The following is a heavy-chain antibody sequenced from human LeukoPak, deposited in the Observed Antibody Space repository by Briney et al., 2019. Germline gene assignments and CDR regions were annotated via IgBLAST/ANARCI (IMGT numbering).Heavy chain of an antibody. Sequence: SETLSLTCAVYGGSFSGYYWSWIRQPPGKGLEWIGEINHSGSTNYNPSLKSRVTISVDTSKDQFSLKLSSVTAADTAVYYCARGRVLLWFGEGDYFDYWGQGTLVTVSS. CDR3: ARGRVLLWFGEGDYFDY. J-gene: IGHJ4*02. D-gene: IGHD3-10*01. CDR1: GGSFSGYY. CDR2: INHSGST. V-gene: IGHV4-34*01.